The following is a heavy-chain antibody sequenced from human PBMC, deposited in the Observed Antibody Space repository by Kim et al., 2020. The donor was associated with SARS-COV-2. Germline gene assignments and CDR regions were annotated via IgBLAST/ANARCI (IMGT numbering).Heavy chain of an antibody. CDR2: ISSSSSYI. V-gene: IGHV3-21*01. CDR3: ARSPGYSGYDLGYYYYYGMDV. D-gene: IGHD5-12*01. J-gene: IGHJ6*02. CDR1: GFTFSSYS. Sequence: GGSLRLSCAASGFTFSSYSMNWVRQAPGKGLEWVSSISSSSSYIYYADSVKGRFTISRDNAKNSLYLQMNSLRAEDTAVYYCARSPGYSGYDLGYYYYYGMDVWGQGTTVTVSS.